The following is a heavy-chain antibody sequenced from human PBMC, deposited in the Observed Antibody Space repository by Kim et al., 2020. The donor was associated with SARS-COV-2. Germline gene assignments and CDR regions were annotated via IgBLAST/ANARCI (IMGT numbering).Heavy chain of an antibody. Sequence: GGSLRLSCAASGFTFSSYAMSWVRQAPGKGLEWVSVIYSGGSSTYYADSVKGRFTISRDNSKNTLYLQMNSLRAEDTAVYYCAKDRSDCSSTSCYSGSDYWGQGTLVTVSS. CDR1: GFTFSSYA. CDR2: IYSGGSST. V-gene: IGHV3-23*03. CDR3: AKDRSDCSSTSCYSGSDY. D-gene: IGHD2-2*01. J-gene: IGHJ4*02.